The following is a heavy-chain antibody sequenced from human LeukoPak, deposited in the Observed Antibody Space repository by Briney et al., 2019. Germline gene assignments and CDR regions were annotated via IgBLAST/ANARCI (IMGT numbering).Heavy chain of an antibody. CDR2: IWNDGSNK. D-gene: IGHD6-13*01. CDR1: RFTFSSYG. V-gene: IGHV3-33*01. Sequence: GGSLRLSCAASRFTFSSYGMHWVRQAPGKGLEWVAVIWNDGSNKYYADSVKGRFTISRDNSKNTLYLQMNSLRAEDTAVYYCARDRREQLVRGPWFDPWGQGTLVTVSS. J-gene: IGHJ5*02. CDR3: ARDRREQLVRGPWFDP.